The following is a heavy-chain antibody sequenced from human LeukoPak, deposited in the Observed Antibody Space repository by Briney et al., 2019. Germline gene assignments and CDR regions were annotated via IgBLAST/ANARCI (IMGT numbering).Heavy chain of an antibody. V-gene: IGHV3-53*01. J-gene: IGHJ5*02. CDR1: GFTLSSYA. CDR3: ARDLSPYDYVWGSPLT. D-gene: IGHD3-16*01. Sequence: GGSLRLSCAASGFTLSSYAMSWVRQAPGKGLEWVSVIYSGGSTYYADSVKGRFTISRDNSKNTLYLQMNSLRAEDTAVYYCARDLSPYDYVWGSPLTWGQGTLVTVSS. CDR2: IYSGGST.